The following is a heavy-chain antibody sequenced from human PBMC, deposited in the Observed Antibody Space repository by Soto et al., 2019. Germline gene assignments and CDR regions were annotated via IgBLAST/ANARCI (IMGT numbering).Heavy chain of an antibody. CDR1: GFTFSSYG. Sequence: QVQLVESGGGVVQPGRSLRLSCAASGFTFSSYGMHWVRQAPGKGLEWVAVIWYDGSNKYYADSVKGPFTISRDNSKNTLYLQMNSLRAEDTAVYYCAREGDGVYYYYGMDVWGQGTTVTVSS. V-gene: IGHV3-33*01. D-gene: IGHD4-17*01. CDR2: IWYDGSNK. CDR3: AREGDGVYYYYGMDV. J-gene: IGHJ6*02.